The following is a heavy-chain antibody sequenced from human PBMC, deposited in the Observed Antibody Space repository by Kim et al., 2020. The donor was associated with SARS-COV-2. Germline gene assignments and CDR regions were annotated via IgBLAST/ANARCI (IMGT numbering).Heavy chain of an antibody. Sequence: AVSVKGRFTISRDNSSNTVSLQMNTLTVDDTAVYYCAKGRSSGKVDWFDPWGQGTLVTVAS. D-gene: IGHD5-12*01. CDR3: AKGRSSGKVDWFDP. V-gene: IGHV3-23*01. J-gene: IGHJ5*02.